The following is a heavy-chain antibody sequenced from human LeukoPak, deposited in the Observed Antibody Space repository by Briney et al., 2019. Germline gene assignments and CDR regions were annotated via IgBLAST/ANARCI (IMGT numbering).Heavy chain of an antibody. CDR2: IYYSGST. V-gene: IGHV4-59*01. D-gene: IGHD3-3*01. CDR3: ARVVLVYDLNWYFDL. CDR1: GGSISSYY. Sequence: SETLSRTCTVSGGSISSYYWSWVRQPPGKGLEWIGYIYYSGSTNYNPSLKGRVTISVDTSKNQCSLKLSSVTAAETAVYYCARVVLVYDLNWYFDLWGRGTLVTVSS. J-gene: IGHJ2*01.